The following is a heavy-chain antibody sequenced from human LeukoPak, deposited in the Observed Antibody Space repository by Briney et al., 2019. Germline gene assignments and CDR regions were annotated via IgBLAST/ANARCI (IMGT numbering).Heavy chain of an antibody. CDR3: AKDERGSGGPRYFQH. D-gene: IGHD3-10*01. CDR1: GFTFSSYS. CDR2: ISSSSSYI. J-gene: IGHJ1*01. Sequence: PGGSLRLSCAASGFTFSSYSMNWVRQAPGKGLEWVSSISSSSSYIYYADSVKGRFTISRDNAKNSLYLQMNSLRAEDTAVYYCAKDERGSGGPRYFQHWGQGTLVTVSS. V-gene: IGHV3-21*01.